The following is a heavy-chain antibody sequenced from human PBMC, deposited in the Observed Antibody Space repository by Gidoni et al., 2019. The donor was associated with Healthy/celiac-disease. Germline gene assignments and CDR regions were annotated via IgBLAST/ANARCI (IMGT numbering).Heavy chain of an antibody. CDR1: GFTFSSYA. D-gene: IGHD3-22*01. CDR3: AKARTGSITMIVVAYY. Sequence: EVQLLESGGGLVQPGGSLRLSCSASGFTFSSYAMSWVRQAPGKGLEWVSAIRGSGGSTYYADSVKGRFTISRDNSKNTLYLQMNSLRAEDTAVYYCAKARTGSITMIVVAYYWGQGTLVTVSS. CDR2: IRGSGGST. V-gene: IGHV3-23*01. J-gene: IGHJ4*02.